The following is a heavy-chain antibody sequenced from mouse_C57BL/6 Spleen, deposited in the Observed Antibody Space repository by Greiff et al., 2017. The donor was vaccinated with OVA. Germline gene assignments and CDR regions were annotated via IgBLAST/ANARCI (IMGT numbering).Heavy chain of an antibody. CDR1: GYTFTEYT. J-gene: IGHJ1*03. D-gene: IGHD2-5*01. CDR3: ARHEGGTYYSNFWYFDV. Sequence: QVQLQQSGAELVKPGASVKLSCKASGYTFTEYTIHWVKQRSGQGLEWIGWFYPGSGSIKYNEKFKDKATLTADKSSSTVYMELSRLTSEDSAVYFCARHEGGTYYSNFWYFDVWGTGTTVTVSS. CDR2: FYPGSGSI. V-gene: IGHV1-62-2*01.